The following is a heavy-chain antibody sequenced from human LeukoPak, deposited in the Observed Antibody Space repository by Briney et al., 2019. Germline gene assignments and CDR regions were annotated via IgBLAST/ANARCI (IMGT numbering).Heavy chain of an antibody. D-gene: IGHD3-16*01. CDR1: GFTFSSYA. CDR3: AKFSGGY. V-gene: IGHV3-30*02. CDR2: IHFDGTKK. J-gene: IGHJ4*02. Sequence: PGGSLRLSCAASGFTFSSYAMSWVRQAPGKGLEWVAYIHFDGTKKYYADSVKGRFVLSSDSSKNTLYLQMNSLRSGDTAVYYCAKFSGGYWGQGTLVTVSS.